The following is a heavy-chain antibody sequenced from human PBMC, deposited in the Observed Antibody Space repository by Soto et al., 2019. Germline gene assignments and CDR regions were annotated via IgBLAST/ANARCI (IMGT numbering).Heavy chain of an antibody. CDR1: GFTFTRYS. CDR3: ARESEDLTSNFDY. J-gene: IGHJ4*02. V-gene: IGHV3-21*06. CDR2: ISSTTNYI. Sequence: GGSLRLSCAASGFTFTRYSMNWVRQAPGKGLEWVSSISSTTNYIYYGDSMKGRFTISRDNAKNSLYLEMNSLRAEDTAVYYCARESEDLTSNFDYWGQGTLVNVSS.